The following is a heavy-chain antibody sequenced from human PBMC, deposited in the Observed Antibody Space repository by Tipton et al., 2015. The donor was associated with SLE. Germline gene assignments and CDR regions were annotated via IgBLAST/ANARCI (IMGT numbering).Heavy chain of an antibody. CDR1: GFTFTDAS. V-gene: IGHV3-15*04. Sequence: GSLRLSCAASGFTFTDASMNWVRQAPGKGLEWVGRIETKADGGTTDYAAPVKGRFTISRDDSKNMAYLQMSSLKTEDTAVYYCITVLRANWFDPWGQGTLVTVSS. CDR2: IETKADGGTT. CDR3: ITVLRANWFDP. J-gene: IGHJ5*02.